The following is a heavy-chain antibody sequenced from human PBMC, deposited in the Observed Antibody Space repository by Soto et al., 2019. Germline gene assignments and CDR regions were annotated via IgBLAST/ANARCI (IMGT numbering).Heavy chain of an antibody. D-gene: IGHD3-3*01. CDR2: IYYSGST. CDR3: AKIRAPDFWSGYLYFDY. Sequence: TWDLLSLTSAASGDSINSSRWCVWIRPPPGKGLEWIGYIYYSGSTYDNPSLKSRVTMSVDTSKNQFSLKLNSVTAVDTAVYYCAKIRAPDFWSGYLYFDYWGQGNLVTIS. CDR1: GDSINSSRW. V-gene: IGHV4-28*01. J-gene: IGHJ4*02.